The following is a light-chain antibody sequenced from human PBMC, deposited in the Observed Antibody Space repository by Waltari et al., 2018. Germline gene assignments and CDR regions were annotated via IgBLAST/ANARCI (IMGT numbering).Light chain of an antibody. CDR3: QQRSNWPPF. J-gene: IGKJ4*01. V-gene: IGKV3-11*01. CDR1: QSVSSY. CDR2: DAS. Sequence: ELVLTQSPATLSLSPGERATLSCRARQSVSSYLAWYQQKPGQAPRLLIYDASNRATGIPARFSGSGSGTDFTLTISSLEPEDFAVYYCQQRSNWPPFFGGGTKVEIK.